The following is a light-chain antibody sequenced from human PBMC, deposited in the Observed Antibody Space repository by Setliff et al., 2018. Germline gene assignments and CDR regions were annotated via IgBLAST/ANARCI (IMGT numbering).Light chain of an antibody. J-gene: IGKJ1*01. V-gene: IGKV1-5*03. CDR3: QQYYTYWT. CDR2: RAS. Sequence: DIQMTQSPSTLSASVGDRVTITCRASQYSSKWLAWYQQKPGKAPKLLISRASTLESGVPSRFSGSGSGTEFTLTISSLQPDDFATYYCQQYYTYWTFGQGTKVDIK. CDR1: QYSSKW.